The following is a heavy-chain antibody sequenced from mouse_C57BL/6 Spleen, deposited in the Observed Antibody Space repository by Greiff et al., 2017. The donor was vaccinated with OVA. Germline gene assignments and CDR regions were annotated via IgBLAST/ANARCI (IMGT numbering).Heavy chain of an antibody. D-gene: IGHD2-3*01. Sequence: QVHVKQPGAELVRPGSSVKLSCKASGYTFTSYWMDWVKQRPGQGLEWIGNIYPSDSETHYNQKFKDKATLTVDKSSSTAYMQLSSLTSEDSAVYYCAREGYDDYGYYYAMDYWGQGTSVTVSS. CDR1: GYTFTSYW. V-gene: IGHV1-61*01. CDR2: IYPSDSET. CDR3: AREGYDDYGYYYAMDY. J-gene: IGHJ4*01.